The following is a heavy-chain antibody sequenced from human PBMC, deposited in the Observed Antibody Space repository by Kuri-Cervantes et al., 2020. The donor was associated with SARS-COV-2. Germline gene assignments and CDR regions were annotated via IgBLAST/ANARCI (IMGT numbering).Heavy chain of an antibody. Sequence: SVKVSCKASGGTFRSYAISWVRQTPGQGLEWMGGIIPIFGTTNYTQKYQGRVTMTTDTSTSTAYMELRSLRSDDTAVYYCARDNSIAARRFDYWGQGTLVTVSS. CDR2: IIPIFGTT. CDR3: ARDNSIAARRFDY. V-gene: IGHV1-69*05. J-gene: IGHJ4*02. D-gene: IGHD6-6*01. CDR1: GGTFRSYA.